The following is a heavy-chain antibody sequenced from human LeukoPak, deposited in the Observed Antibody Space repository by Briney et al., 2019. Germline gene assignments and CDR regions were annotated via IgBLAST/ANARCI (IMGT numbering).Heavy chain of an antibody. CDR3: ALRVVVAANKSATPHNWFDP. CDR1: GGSFSGYY. Sequence: NASETLSLTCAVYGGSFSGYYWSWIRQPPGKVLEWIGEINHSGSTNYDPSLKSRVTISVDTSKNQFSLKLSSVTAADTAVYYCALRVVVAANKSATPHNWFDPWGQGTLVTVSS. CDR2: INHSGST. J-gene: IGHJ5*02. V-gene: IGHV4-34*01. D-gene: IGHD2-15*01.